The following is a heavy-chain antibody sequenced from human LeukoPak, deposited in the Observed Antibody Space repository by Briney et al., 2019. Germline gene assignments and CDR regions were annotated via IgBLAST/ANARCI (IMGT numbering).Heavy chain of an antibody. D-gene: IGHD2-2*01. CDR3: AHRKATSWAHDY. J-gene: IGHJ4*02. CDR1: GFTVSSSY. Sequence: GGSLRLSCAASGFTVSSSYMSWVRQAPGKGLEWVSVIYSGGSSSTYYADSVKGRFTISRDNSKNTLTLQMNSLRAEDTAVYYCAHRKATSWAHDYWGQGTLVTVSS. CDR2: IYSGGSSST. V-gene: IGHV3-53*01.